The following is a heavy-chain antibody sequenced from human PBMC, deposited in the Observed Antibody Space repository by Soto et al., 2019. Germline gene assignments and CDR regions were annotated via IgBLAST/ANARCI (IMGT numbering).Heavy chain of an antibody. CDR1: GYTFTSYY. Sequence: GASVKVSCKASGYTFTSYYMHWVRQAPGQGLEWMGIINPSGGSTSYAQKFQGRVTMTRDTSTSTVYMELSSLRSEDTAVYYCARGVSSWYYYYGTDVWGQGTTVTVSS. V-gene: IGHV1-46*01. D-gene: IGHD2-8*01. J-gene: IGHJ6*02. CDR2: INPSGGST. CDR3: ARGVSSWYYYYGTDV.